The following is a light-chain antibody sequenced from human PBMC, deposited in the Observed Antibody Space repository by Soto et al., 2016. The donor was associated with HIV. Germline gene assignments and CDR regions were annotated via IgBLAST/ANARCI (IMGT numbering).Light chain of an antibody. Sequence: SYELTQPPSVSVALGKTARLSCGGNNIRSKSVHWYQQKPGQAPVLVVYDDRDRPSGIPERFSGSNSGDTATLTISRVEAGDEADYYCQVWDSSSDVVFGGGTKLTVL. J-gene: IGLJ2*01. CDR1: NIRSKS. CDR3: QVWDSSSDVV. CDR2: DDR. V-gene: IGLV3-21*03.